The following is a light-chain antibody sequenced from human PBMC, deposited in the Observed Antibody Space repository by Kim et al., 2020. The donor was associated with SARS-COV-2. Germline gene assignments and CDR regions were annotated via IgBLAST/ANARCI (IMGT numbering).Light chain of an antibody. J-gene: IGLJ2*01. CDR2: NSS. Sequence: QSVLTQPPSVSGAPGQRVTISCTGSDSNIGTGYNVHWYQQLPGTAPKVVIYNSSNRPSGVPDRFSGAKSGTSASLAITGLQAEDEADYYCQSYDSGPSAWGLGGGTQLTVL. CDR3: QSYDSGPSAWG. CDR1: DSNIGTGYN. V-gene: IGLV1-40*01.